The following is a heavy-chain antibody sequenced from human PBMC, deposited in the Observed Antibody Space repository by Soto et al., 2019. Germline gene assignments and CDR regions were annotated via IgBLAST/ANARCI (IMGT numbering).Heavy chain of an antibody. V-gene: IGHV3-33*01. CDR3: VREGRGSFDF. Sequence: QVQLVESGGGVVQPGRSLRLSCAASGFTFRSYGMHWVRQAPGKGLEWVAVIGGRGNSAYYADSVQGRFTISRDNSKNTLSLQMSSLTADDTAIYYCVREGRGSFDFWGRGTMVTVSS. CDR1: GFTFRSYG. J-gene: IGHJ3*01. CDR2: IGGRGNSA. D-gene: IGHD5-12*01.